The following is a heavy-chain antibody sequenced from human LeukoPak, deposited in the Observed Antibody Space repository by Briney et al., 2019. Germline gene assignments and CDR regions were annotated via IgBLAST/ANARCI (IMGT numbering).Heavy chain of an antibody. Sequence: PSETLSLTCTVSGGSISSHYWSWIRQPPGKGLEWIGYIYNSVSTNYNPSLKSRVTISVDTSKNQFSLWLSSVTAADTAVYYCARADLGYCNSYSCPEDYYYYDMDVWGKGTTVTVSS. V-gene: IGHV4-59*11. CDR3: ARADLGYCNSYSCPEDYYYYDMDV. CDR1: GGSISSHY. CDR2: IYNSVST. D-gene: IGHD2-15*01. J-gene: IGHJ6*03.